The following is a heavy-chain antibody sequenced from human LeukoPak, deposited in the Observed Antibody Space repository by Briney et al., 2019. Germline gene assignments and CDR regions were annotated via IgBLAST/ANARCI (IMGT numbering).Heavy chain of an antibody. CDR2: IYYSGST. V-gene: IGHV4-30-2*01. CDR3: ARFGYYDSSGYSFDY. CDR1: GGSISSGGYS. J-gene: IGHJ4*02. Sequence: SETLSLTCAVSGGSISSGGYSWRWIRQPPGRGLEWIGYIYYSGSTYYNPSLKSRVTISVDRSKNQFSLKLSSVTAADTAVYYCARFGYYDSSGYSFDYWGQGTLVTVSS. D-gene: IGHD3-22*01.